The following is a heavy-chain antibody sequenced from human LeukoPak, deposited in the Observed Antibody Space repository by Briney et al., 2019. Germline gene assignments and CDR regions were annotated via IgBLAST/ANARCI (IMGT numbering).Heavy chain of an antibody. J-gene: IGHJ4*02. D-gene: IGHD1-26*01. CDR2: IYYSGST. CDR3: ASSGSYYDPFDY. Sequence: PSETLSLTCTVSGYSIRGYYWSWVRQPPGKGLEWIGYIYYSGSTNYNPSLKSRVTISVDTSKNQFSLKLSSVTAADTAVYYCASSGSYYDPFDYWGQGTLVTVSS. CDR1: GYSIRGYY. V-gene: IGHV4-59*12.